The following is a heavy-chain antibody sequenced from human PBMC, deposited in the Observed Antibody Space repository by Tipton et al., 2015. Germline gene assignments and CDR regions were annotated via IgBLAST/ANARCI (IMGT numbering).Heavy chain of an antibody. V-gene: IGHV4-61*01. CDR2: ISYTVGA. CDR1: GGSVTSGSYY. Sequence: GLVKPSENLSLTCTVSGGSVTSGSYYWSWIRQPPGKGLEWIGYISYTVGAHYNPALKSRVTISVDTSKNQFSLKLSSVTAEDTAVYYCARDRYGSGSRTYYFDYWGQGTLVTVSS. D-gene: IGHD3-10*01. CDR3: ARDRYGSGSRTYYFDY. J-gene: IGHJ4*02.